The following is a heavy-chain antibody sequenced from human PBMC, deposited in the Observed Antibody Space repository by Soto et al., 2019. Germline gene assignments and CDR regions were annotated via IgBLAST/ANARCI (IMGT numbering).Heavy chain of an antibody. CDR2: ISWNSGTI. Sequence: EVQLVESGGGLVQPGRSLRLSCAASGFTFDDYAMHWVRQAPGKGLEWVSGISWNSGTIGYVDSVKGRFTVSRDNAKNSLYLQMNSLRAEDTALYYCAKVSGYDSGWFDPWGQGTLVTVSS. CDR1: GFTFDDYA. CDR3: AKVSGYDSGWFDP. V-gene: IGHV3-9*01. D-gene: IGHD5-12*01. J-gene: IGHJ5*02.